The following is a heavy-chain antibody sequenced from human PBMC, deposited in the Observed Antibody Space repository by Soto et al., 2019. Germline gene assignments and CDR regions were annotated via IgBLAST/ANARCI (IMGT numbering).Heavy chain of an antibody. V-gene: IGHV3-30-3*01. CDR3: AKGYYDSSGYSPLFDY. J-gene: IGHJ4*02. D-gene: IGHD3-22*01. Sequence: PGGSLRLSCAASGITFSSYAMHWVRQAPGKGLEWVAVISYDGSNKYYADSVKGRFTISRDNSKNTLYLQMNSLRAEDTAVYYCAKGYYDSSGYSPLFDYWGQGTLVTVSS. CDR2: ISYDGSNK. CDR1: GITFSSYA.